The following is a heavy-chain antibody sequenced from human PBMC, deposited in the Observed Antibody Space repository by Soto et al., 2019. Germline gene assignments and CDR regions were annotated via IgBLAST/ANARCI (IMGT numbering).Heavy chain of an antibody. CDR1: EFTFSSNA. CDR3: AKDFTAYLSSWFHL. Sequence: EVQLLESGGGLVQPGGSLRLSCAASEFTFSSNAMHWVRQAPGKGLEWVSGITGSGSTTFYADSVKGRFTISRDNSKNTLDLHMSSLGAEDTAIYYCAKDFTAYLSSWFHLWGQGTLVTVSS. J-gene: IGHJ5*02. V-gene: IGHV3-23*01. D-gene: IGHD6-13*01. CDR2: ITGSGSTT.